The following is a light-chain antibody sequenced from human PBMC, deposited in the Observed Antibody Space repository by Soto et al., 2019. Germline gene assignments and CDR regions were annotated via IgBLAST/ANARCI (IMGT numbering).Light chain of an antibody. Sequence: EIVLTQSPGTLSLSPGERATLSCRASQSVSSGYLAWYQQKPGQAPRLLPYGTTSRATGIPDRFSGSGSGTDVTLTISRLEPEDLAVYYCQQYGSSPRTFGQGTKVDIK. J-gene: IGKJ1*01. CDR3: QQYGSSPRT. V-gene: IGKV3-20*01. CDR1: QSVSSGY. CDR2: GTT.